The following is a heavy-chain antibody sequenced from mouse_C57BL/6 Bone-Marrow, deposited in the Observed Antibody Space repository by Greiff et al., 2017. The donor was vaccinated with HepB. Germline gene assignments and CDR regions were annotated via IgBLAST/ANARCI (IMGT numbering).Heavy chain of an antibody. CDR3: THYCSSSDYFGY. Sequence: VQLQQSGAELVRPGASVKLSCTASGFNIKDDYMHWVKQRPEQGLEWIGWIDPENGDTEYASKFQGKANITADTSSNTAYLQLSSLTSEDTAVYDCTHYCSSSDYFGYWGQGTTLTVSS. V-gene: IGHV14-4*01. CDR2: IDPENGDT. J-gene: IGHJ2*01. D-gene: IGHD1-1*01. CDR1: GFNIKDDY.